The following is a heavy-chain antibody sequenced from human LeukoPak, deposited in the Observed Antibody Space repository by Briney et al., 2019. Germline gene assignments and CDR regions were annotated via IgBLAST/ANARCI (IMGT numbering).Heavy chain of an antibody. V-gene: IGHV3-23*01. D-gene: IGHD3-10*02. J-gene: IGHJ4*02. CDR1: GFTFT. CDR2: ISGTGGTT. CDR3: SKGRSMLGELSGDY. Sequence: PGGSLRLSCAASGFTFTMTWVRQAPGTGPEWVSAISGTGGTTYYADSVKGRFTISRDNSKNTVFLQMNTLTAEDTAMYYCSKGRSMLGELSGDYWGQGILVTVSS.